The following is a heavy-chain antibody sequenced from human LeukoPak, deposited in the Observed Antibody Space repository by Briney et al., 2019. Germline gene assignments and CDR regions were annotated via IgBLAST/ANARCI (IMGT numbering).Heavy chain of an antibody. V-gene: IGHV1-8*03. CDR2: MNPNSGNT. Sequence: ASVKVSCKASGYTFTSYDINWVRQATGQGLEWMGWMNPNSGNTGYAQKFQGRVTITRNTSISTAYMERSSLRSEDTAVYYCARPGYYYYMDVWGKGTTVTVSS. CDR3: ARPGYYYYMDV. CDR1: GYTFTSYD. J-gene: IGHJ6*03.